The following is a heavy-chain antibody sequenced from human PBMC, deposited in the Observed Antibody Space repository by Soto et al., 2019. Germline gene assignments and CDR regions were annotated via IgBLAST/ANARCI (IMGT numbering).Heavy chain of an antibody. CDR3: ARDSRDYYYYGMDV. V-gene: IGHV3-21*01. Sequence: PGGSLRLSCAASGFTFSSYSMNWVRQAPGKGLEWVSSISSSSYIYYADSVKGRFTISRDNAKNSLYLQMNSLRAEDTAVYYCARDSRDYYYYGMDVWGQGTTVTVSS. CDR2: ISSSSYI. CDR1: GFTFSSYS. J-gene: IGHJ6*02.